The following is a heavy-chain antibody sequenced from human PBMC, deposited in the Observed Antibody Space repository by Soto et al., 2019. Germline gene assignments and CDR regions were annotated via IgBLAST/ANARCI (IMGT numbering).Heavy chain of an antibody. Sequence: TLCLTCTVSGGSISSGGYYWSWIRQHPGKGLEWMGYIYYSWSTYYNPSLKSRVTISVDTSKNQFSLKLSSVTAADTAVYYCARTPLSKSLDYWGQGTLVTVSS. J-gene: IGHJ4*02. CDR2: IYYSWST. CDR3: ARTPLSKSLDY. V-gene: IGHV4-31*03. CDR1: GGSISSGGYY. D-gene: IGHD4-4*01.